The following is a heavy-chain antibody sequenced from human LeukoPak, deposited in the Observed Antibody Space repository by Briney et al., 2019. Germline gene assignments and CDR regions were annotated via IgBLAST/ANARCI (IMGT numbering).Heavy chain of an antibody. Sequence: SETLSLTCTVSGGSISSSSYYWGWIRQPPGKGLEWLGSIYYSGSTYYNPSLKSRVTISVDTSKNKFSLKLSSVTAADTAVYYCARRRPVYDSSGYYPDYFDYWGQGTLVTVSS. CDR3: ARRRPVYDSSGYYPDYFDY. D-gene: IGHD3-22*01. V-gene: IGHV4-39*01. CDR2: IYYSGST. J-gene: IGHJ4*02. CDR1: GGSISSSSYY.